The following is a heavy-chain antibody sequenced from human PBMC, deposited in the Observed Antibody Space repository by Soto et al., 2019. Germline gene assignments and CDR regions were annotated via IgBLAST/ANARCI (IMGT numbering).Heavy chain of an antibody. D-gene: IGHD1-1*01. Sequence: GGSLRLSCAASGFTFSTYSMNWVRQAPGTGLEWVSSISITSSYIYYADSVKGRFTVSRDNAKDSLYLQMNSLRAEDTAVYYCARDRAANSYYYRGMDVWGQGTTVTVSS. V-gene: IGHV3-21*01. CDR1: GFTFSTYS. J-gene: IGHJ6*02. CDR3: ARDRAANSYYYRGMDV. CDR2: ISITSSYI.